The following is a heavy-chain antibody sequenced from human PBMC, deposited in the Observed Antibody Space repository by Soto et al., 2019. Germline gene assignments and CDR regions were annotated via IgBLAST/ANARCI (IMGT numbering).Heavy chain of an antibody. V-gene: IGHV1-69*04. D-gene: IGHD2-21*02. CDR3: ARTYCGGDCPNWFDP. J-gene: IGHJ5*02. Sequence: VKVSCKASGGTFAISVFNWVRQAPGQGLEWMGRIIPILGIANYAQKFQGRVTITADKSTSTAYMELSSLRSEDTAVYYCARTYCGGDCPNWFDPWGQGTLVTVSS. CDR1: GGTFAISV. CDR2: IIPILGIA.